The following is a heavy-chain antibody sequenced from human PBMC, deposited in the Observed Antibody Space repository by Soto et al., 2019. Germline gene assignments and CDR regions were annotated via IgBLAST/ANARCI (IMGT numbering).Heavy chain of an antibody. CDR3: AREIRSGYYKYWYFDL. D-gene: IGHD3-3*01. CDR1: GYTFTDYY. V-gene: IGHV1-2*04. J-gene: IGHJ2*01. Sequence: QVQLVQSGAEVKKPGASVKVSCKASGYTFTDYYMHWVRQAPGQGLEWMGWINPNSGGTKYAQKFQAWVTMTADTSIITAYLEVSRLRSDHTAVYYCAREIRSGYYKYWYFDLWGRGTLVTVSS. CDR2: INPNSGGT.